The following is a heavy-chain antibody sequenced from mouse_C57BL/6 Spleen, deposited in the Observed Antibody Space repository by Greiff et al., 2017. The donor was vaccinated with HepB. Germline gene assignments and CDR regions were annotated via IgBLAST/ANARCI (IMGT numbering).Heavy chain of an antibody. CDR1: GYTFTSYW. J-gene: IGHJ4*01. CDR3: ARRGFYYGSSLYYAMDY. V-gene: IGHV1-69*01. D-gene: IGHD1-1*01. CDR2: IDPSDSYT. Sequence: QVQLKQPGAELVMPGASVKLSCKASGYTFTSYWMHWVKQRPGQGLEWIGEIDPSDSYTNYNQKFKGKSTLTVDKSSSTAYMQLSSLTSEDSAVYYCARRGFYYGSSLYYAMDYWGQGTSVTVSS.